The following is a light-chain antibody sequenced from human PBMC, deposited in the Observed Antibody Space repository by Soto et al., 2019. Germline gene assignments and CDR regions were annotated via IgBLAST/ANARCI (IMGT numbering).Light chain of an antibody. J-gene: IGKJ5*01. CDR1: QSISRS. CDR2: GAF. CDR3: QPRTNWPIT. V-gene: IGKV3-11*01. Sequence: EIVLTQSPAILSVSPGERATLSCRASQSISRSLAWYQQKPGQAPRLLIYGAFNRAPGIPARFSGSGSGTDFTLTISSLEPEDFAVYYCQPRTNWPITFGQATRLEIK.